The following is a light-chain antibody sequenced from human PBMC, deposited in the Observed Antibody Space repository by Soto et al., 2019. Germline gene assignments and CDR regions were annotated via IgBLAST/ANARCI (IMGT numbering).Light chain of an antibody. Sequence: QPVLTQPPSVSGAPGQRVTISCTGSSSNIGAGYDVHWYQHLPGTAPKLLIYNSDNRPSGVPDRFAGSKSGTSASLAIAGLQAEDEADYYCQSFDSSLPWVFGGGTKLTVL. CDR2: NSD. CDR1: SSNIGAGYD. V-gene: IGLV1-40*01. CDR3: QSFDSSLPWV. J-gene: IGLJ3*02.